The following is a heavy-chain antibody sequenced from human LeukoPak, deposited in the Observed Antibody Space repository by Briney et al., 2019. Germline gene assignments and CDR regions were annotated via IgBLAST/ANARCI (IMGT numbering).Heavy chain of an antibody. Sequence: GGSLRLSCAVSGFTVSSNYMNWGRQAPGKGLEWVSIIYSGGSTYYADSVKGRFSISRDNPKNTLYLQMNSLRAEDTAVYYCARDDGAGGPFDYWGQGTLVSVSS. J-gene: IGHJ4*02. CDR2: IYSGGST. CDR1: GFTVSSNY. V-gene: IGHV3-66*01. D-gene: IGHD3-10*01. CDR3: ARDDGAGGPFDY.